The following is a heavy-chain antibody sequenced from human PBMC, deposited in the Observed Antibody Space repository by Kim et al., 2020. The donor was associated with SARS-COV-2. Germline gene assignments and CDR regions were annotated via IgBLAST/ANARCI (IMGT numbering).Heavy chain of an antibody. CDR1: GFTFSSYA. J-gene: IGHJ6*02. Sequence: GGSLRLSCAASGFTFSSYAMSWVRQAPGKGLEWVSAISGSGGSTYYADSVKGRFTISRDNSKNTLYLQMNSLRAEDTAVYYCAKGQMTDYYYYYGMDVWGQGTTVTVSS. CDR2: ISGSGGST. CDR3: AKGQMTDYYYYYGMDV. V-gene: IGHV3-23*01.